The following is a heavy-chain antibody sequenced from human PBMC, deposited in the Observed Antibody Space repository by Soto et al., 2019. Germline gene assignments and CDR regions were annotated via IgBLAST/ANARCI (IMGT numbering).Heavy chain of an antibody. Sequence: EVQLLDSGGGLIQPGGSLRLSCAASGFTFNRYPMHWVRLAPGRGLEWVSAISGSGDNTYYTGSVRGRFTVSRDNSRNTVFMQMTSLRADDTAVYCCARKGRLSSSQPVLDAFDFWGQGTMVAVSS. CDR3: ARKGRLSSSQPVLDAFDF. CDR2: ISGSGDNT. D-gene: IGHD2-2*01. CDR1: GFTFNRYP. J-gene: IGHJ3*01. V-gene: IGHV3-23*01.